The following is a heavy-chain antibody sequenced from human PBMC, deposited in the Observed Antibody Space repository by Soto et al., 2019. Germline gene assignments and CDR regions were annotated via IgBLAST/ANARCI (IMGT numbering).Heavy chain of an antibody. CDR2: ISYDGSNK. CDR1: GFTFSSYG. V-gene: IGHV3-30*18. J-gene: IGHJ4*02. Sequence: QVQLVESGGGVVQPGRSLRLSCAASGFTFSSYGMHWVRQAPGKGLEWVAVISYDGSNKYYADSVKGRFTISRDNSKNTLYLQMNSLRAEDTAVYYCAKDPTILGVVIIPAYFDYWGQGTLVTVSS. CDR3: AKDPTILGVVIIPAYFDY. D-gene: IGHD3-3*01.